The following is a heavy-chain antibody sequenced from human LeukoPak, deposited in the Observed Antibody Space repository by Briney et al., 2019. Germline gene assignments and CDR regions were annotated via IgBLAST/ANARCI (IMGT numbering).Heavy chain of an antibody. Sequence: PSETLSLTCTVSGGSISSSSYYRGWIRQPPGKGLEWIGSIYYSGSTYYNPSLKSRVTISVDTSKNQFSLKLSSVTAADTAVYYCARLAPGVTYWYFDLWGRGTLVTVSS. CDR1: GGSISSSSYY. D-gene: IGHD3-10*01. CDR3: ARLAPGVTYWYFDL. J-gene: IGHJ2*01. V-gene: IGHV4-39*01. CDR2: IYYSGST.